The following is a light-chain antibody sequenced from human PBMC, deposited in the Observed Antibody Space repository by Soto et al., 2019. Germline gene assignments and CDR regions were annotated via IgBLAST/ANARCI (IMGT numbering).Light chain of an antibody. J-gene: IGKJ1*01. Sequence: EIVMTQSPATLSVSPGERATLSCRASQSVSSNLAWYQQKPGQAPRLLIYGASTRATGIPARFSGSGSGTHFTLAISRLEPEDFAVYYCHQFGDSPQTFGQGTKVDIK. CDR1: QSVSSN. CDR3: HQFGDSPQT. V-gene: IGKV3-15*01. CDR2: GAS.